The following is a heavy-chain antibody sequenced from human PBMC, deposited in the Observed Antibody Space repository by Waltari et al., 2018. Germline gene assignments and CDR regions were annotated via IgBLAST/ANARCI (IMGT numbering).Heavy chain of an antibody. CDR2: IYPGDSDT. D-gene: IGHD6-19*01. J-gene: IGHJ4*02. CDR1: GYSFTSYW. V-gene: IGHV5-51*03. CDR3: ARWLGEQWPATAFIDY. Sequence: EVQLVQSGAEVKKPGESLKISCKGSGYSFTSYWIGWVRQVPGKGLEWMGVIYPGDSDTRYSPSFQGQVTISADKSISTAYLQWSSLKASDTAMYYCARWLGEQWPATAFIDYWGQGTLVTVSS.